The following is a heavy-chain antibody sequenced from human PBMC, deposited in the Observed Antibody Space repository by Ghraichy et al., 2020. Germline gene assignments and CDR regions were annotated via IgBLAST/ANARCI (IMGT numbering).Heavy chain of an antibody. J-gene: IGHJ4*02. CDR1: GGTFSSYA. CDR2: IIPIFGTA. Sequence: SVKVSCKASGGTFSSYAISWVRQAPGQGLEWMGGIIPIFGTANYAQKFQGRVTITTDESTSTAYMELSSLRSEDTAVYYCARGAYGDYDFDYWGQGTLVTVSS. CDR3: ARGAYGDYDFDY. V-gene: IGHV1-69*05. D-gene: IGHD4-17*01.